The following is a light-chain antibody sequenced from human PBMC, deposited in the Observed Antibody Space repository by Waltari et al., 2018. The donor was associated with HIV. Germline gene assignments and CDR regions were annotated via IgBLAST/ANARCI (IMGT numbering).Light chain of an antibody. CDR3: QQYGSSPRT. CDR2: GAS. V-gene: IGKV3-20*01. J-gene: IGKJ3*01. Sequence: EIVLTQSPGTLSLSPGERATLSCRASQSVSSSYLAWYQQKPGQAPSLLLYGASTRSAGIPDRFSGSGSGADFTLTISRLEPEDCAVYYCQQYGSSPRTFGPGTKVDIK. CDR1: QSVSSSY.